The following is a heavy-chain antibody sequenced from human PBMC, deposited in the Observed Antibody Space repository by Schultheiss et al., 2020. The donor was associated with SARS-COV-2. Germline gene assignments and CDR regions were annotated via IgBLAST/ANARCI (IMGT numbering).Heavy chain of an antibody. V-gene: IGHV5-51*01. D-gene: IGHD3-16*01. Sequence: GESLKISCKGSGYSFTSYWIGWVRQMPGKGLEWMGIIYPGDSDTTYSPSFQGQVTISADKSISTAYLQWSSLKASDTAIYYCARPNVHYYYGMDVWGQGTTVTVSS. CDR3: ARPNVHYYYGMDV. J-gene: IGHJ6*02. CDR2: IYPGDSDT. CDR1: GYSFTSYW.